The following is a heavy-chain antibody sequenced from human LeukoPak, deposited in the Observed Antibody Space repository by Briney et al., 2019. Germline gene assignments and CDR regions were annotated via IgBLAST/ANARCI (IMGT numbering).Heavy chain of an antibody. Sequence: PGESLKISCKGSGYSFTSYWIGWVRQMPGKGLEWMGIIYPGDSDTRYSPSFQGQVTISADKSISTAYLQWSSLKASDTAMYYCASYEDYGGNGGYFDYWGQGTLVTVSS. CDR3: ASYEDYGGNGGYFDY. D-gene: IGHD4-23*01. J-gene: IGHJ4*02. V-gene: IGHV5-51*01. CDR1: GYSFTSYW. CDR2: IYPGDSDT.